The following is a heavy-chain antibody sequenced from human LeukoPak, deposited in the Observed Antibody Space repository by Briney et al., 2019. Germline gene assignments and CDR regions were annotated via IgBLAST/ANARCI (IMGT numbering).Heavy chain of an antibody. CDR1: GGSISSGGFS. J-gene: IGHJ4*02. Sequence: ASETLSLTCAVSGGSISSGGFSWSWIRQPAGKGLEWIGRIYTSGSTNYNPSLKSRVTMSVDTSKNQFSLKLSSVTAADTAVYYCARATSSGWSYFDYWGQGTLVTVSS. D-gene: IGHD6-19*01. CDR3: ARATSSGWSYFDY. CDR2: IYTSGST. V-gene: IGHV4-61*02.